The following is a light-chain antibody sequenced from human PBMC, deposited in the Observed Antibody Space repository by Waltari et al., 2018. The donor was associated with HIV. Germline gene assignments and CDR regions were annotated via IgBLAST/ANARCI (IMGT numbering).Light chain of an antibody. Sequence: QSVLTQPPSASGTPGQRVTISCSGSSSNIGSNTVNWYQQLPGTAPKLLIYSNNQRPSGVPDRFSGSKSGTSASLAISGLQSEDEAVYHCAAWDDSLNGVVFGGGTKVTVL. CDR3: AAWDDSLNGVV. CDR2: SNN. CDR1: SSNIGSNT. J-gene: IGLJ2*01. V-gene: IGLV1-44*01.